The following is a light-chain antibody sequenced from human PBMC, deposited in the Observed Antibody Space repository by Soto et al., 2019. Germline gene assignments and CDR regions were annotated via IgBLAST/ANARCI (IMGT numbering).Light chain of an antibody. Sequence: QCLLTQPASVSGSPGQSSTISCTGTISDVGGYNYVSWYQQHPGKAPKLTIYEVSDRPSGVSHRFSGSKSGNTASLTISGLQAEDEADYYCNSYTIISAPFVFGAGTKVTVL. J-gene: IGLJ1*01. V-gene: IGLV2-14*01. CDR2: EVS. CDR1: ISDVGGYNY. CDR3: NSYTIISAPFV.